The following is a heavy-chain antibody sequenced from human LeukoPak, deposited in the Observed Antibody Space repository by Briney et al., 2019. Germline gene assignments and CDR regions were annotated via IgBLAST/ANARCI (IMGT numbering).Heavy chain of an antibody. CDR1: GFTFSSYA. D-gene: IGHD2-8*01. Sequence: QPGGSLRLSCAASGFTFSSYAMHWVRQAPGKGLEWVAVISYDGSNKYYADSVKGRFTISRDNSKNTLYLQMNSLRAEDTAVYYCARVSIVLMVYASFDYWGQGTLVTVSS. J-gene: IGHJ4*02. V-gene: IGHV3-30-3*01. CDR3: ARVSIVLMVYASFDY. CDR2: ISYDGSNK.